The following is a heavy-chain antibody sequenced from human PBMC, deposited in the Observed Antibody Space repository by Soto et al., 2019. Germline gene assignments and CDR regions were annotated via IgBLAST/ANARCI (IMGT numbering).Heavy chain of an antibody. CDR1: GDSVSSSSVA. J-gene: IGHJ6*02. V-gene: IGHV6-1*01. D-gene: IGHD2-15*01. Sequence: SQTLSLTCVISGDSVSSSSVAWNWVRQSPSRGLEWLGRTYYRSRWYIDFAVSVRGRIVINADTSKNQFSLQLNSVTPEDTAVYFCARSEEDSDYYYYGLDVWGQGTTVTVS. CDR2: TYYRSRWYI. CDR3: ARSEEDSDYYYYGLDV.